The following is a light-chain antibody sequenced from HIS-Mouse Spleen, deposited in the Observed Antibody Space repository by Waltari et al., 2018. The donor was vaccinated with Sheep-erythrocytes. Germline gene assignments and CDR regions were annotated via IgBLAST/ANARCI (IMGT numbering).Light chain of an antibody. CDR1: RSDVGRYNY. V-gene: IGLV2-14*03. J-gene: IGLJ1*01. CDR3: SSYTSSSTLYV. CDR2: AVS. Sequence: QSALTQPASVSGSPGQSITISCTGTRSDVGRYNYVSWYQQHPGKAPKLMIYAVSNRPSGVSNRFSGSKSGNTASLTISGLQAEDEADYYCSSYTSSSTLYVFGTGTKVTVL.